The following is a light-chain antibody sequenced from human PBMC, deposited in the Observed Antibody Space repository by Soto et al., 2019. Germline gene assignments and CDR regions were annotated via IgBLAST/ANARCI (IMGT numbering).Light chain of an antibody. V-gene: IGKV1-5*03. CDR3: QQYNSSPFT. CDR1: QSISSW. J-gene: IGKJ3*01. CDR2: KAS. Sequence: DIQMTQSPSTLSASVGDRVTITCRASQSISSWLAWYQQKPGQAPKLLIYKASSLESGVPSRFSGSGSGTEFTLTISSLQPDDFATYYCQQYNSSPFTFGPGTKVDIK.